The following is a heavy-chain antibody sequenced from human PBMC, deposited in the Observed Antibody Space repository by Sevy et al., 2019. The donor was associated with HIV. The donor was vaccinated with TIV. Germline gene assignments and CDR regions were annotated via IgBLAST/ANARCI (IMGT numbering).Heavy chain of an antibody. V-gene: IGHV3-30-3*01. CDR1: EFMFSTYA. CDR3: ERAAGYSTDWYPSDY. D-gene: IGHD6-19*01. J-gene: IGHJ4*02. Sequence: GGSLRLSCAASEFMFSTYAMHWVRQAPGKGLEWVAVISYDGSRHYYADSVKGRFTISRDNSKNTLFLQMNSLRLEDTAFYYCERAAGYSTDWYPSDYWGQGTLVTVSS. CDR2: ISYDGSRH.